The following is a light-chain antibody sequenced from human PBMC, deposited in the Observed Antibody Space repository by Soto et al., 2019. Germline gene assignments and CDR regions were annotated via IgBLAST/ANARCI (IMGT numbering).Light chain of an antibody. CDR3: LQHHSFHRS. V-gene: IGKV1-8*01. Sequence: AIRMPQSPSSLSASTGDRVTITCRATQGISSYLACYQQKPGKAPKLLFYAASNLQMGVPSRFSGSGSGTEFILTISSLQPEDSATYYCLQHHSFHRSFVQGTKVDIK. CDR1: QGISSY. CDR2: AAS. J-gene: IGKJ1*01.